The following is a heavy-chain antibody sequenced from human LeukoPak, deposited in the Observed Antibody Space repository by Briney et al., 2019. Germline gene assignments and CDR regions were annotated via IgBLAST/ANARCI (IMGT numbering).Heavy chain of an antibody. D-gene: IGHD1-26*01. V-gene: IGHV3-11*01. J-gene: IGHJ3*02. Sequence: GGSLRLSCAASGFTFSDYYMSWIRQAPGKGLEWVSYISSSGSTIYYADSVKGRFTISRDNSKNTLYLQMNSLRGEDTAVYYCARGGSCLSAFDIWGQGTMVTVSS. CDR3: ARGGSCLSAFDI. CDR1: GFTFSDYY. CDR2: ISSSGSTI.